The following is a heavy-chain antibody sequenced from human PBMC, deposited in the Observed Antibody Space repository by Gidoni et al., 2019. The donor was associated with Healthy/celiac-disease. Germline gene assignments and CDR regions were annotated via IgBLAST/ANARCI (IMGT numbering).Heavy chain of an antibody. CDR1: GYSFTSYW. D-gene: IGHD1-26*01. CDR3: ARRGLVVAIGAFDI. CDR2: IYPGDSDT. Sequence: EVQLVQSGAEVKKPGESLKSSCTGSGYSFTSYWIGWVRQIPGKGLEWMGIIYPGDSDTRYSPSCQGQVTISADKSISTAYLQWSSLKASDTAIYYCARRGLVVAIGAFDIWGQGTMVTVSS. V-gene: IGHV5-51*01. J-gene: IGHJ3*02.